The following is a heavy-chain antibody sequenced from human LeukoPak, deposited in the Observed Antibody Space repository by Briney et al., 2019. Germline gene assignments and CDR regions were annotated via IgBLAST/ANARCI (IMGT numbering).Heavy chain of an antibody. CDR2: INSDGSST. CDR3: ASHDSSGYSNWFDP. J-gene: IGHJ5*02. CDR1: GFTFSSYW. V-gene: IGHV3-74*01. Sequence: GGSLRLSCAASGFTFSSYWMHWVRQAPGKGLVWVSRINSDGSSTSYADSVKGRFTISRDNAKNTLYLQMNSLRAEDTAVYYCASHDSSGYSNWFDPWGQGTLVTVSS. D-gene: IGHD3-22*01.